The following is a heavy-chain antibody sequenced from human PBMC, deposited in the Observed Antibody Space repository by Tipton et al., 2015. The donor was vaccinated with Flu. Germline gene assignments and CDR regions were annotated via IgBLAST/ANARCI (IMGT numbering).Heavy chain of an antibody. CDR3: ARLGYSGYDFDY. CDR1: GGSISSSSSY. Sequence: LRLSCTVSGGSISSSSSYWGWIRQPPGKGLEWIASIYYSGSTYYNPSLRSRAIMSVDTSKNQFSLKVGSVTAADTAVYYCARLGYSGYDFDYWGQGMLVTVSS. D-gene: IGHD5-12*01. J-gene: IGHJ4*02. V-gene: IGHV4-39*07. CDR2: IYYSGST.